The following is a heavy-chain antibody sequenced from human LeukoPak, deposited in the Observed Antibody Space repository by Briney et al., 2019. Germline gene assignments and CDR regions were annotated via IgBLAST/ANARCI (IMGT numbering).Heavy chain of an antibody. CDR2: ISSSSSYI. D-gene: IGHD3-22*01. J-gene: IGHJ3*02. Sequence: GGSLRLSCAASGFTFSSYSMNWVRQAPGKGLEWVSSISSSSSYIYYADSVKGRFTISRDNAKNSLYLQMNSLRAEDTAVYYCARARSYYYYDSSGYSDAFDIWGQGTMVTVSS. CDR3: ARARSYYYYDSSGYSDAFDI. CDR1: GFTFSSYS. V-gene: IGHV3-21*01.